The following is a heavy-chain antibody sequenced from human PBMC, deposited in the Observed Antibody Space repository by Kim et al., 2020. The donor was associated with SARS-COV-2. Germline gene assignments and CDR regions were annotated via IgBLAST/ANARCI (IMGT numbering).Heavy chain of an antibody. CDR2: TGNT. V-gene: IGHV1-3*01. J-gene: IGHJ4*02. CDR3: ARDRNYADY. Sequence: TGNTKYSEIWQGRVSLRRDTSANTAYMELRGLRSEDTAVYYCARDRNYADYWGQGTLVTVSS.